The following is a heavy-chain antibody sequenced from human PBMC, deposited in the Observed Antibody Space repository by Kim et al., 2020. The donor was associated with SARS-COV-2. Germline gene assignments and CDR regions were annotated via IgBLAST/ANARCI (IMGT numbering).Heavy chain of an antibody. CDR3: AKDERTYSSSSDDAFDI. J-gene: IGHJ3*02. CDR2: ISGSGGST. D-gene: IGHD6-13*01. Sequence: GGSLRLSCAASGFTFSSYAMSWVRQAPGKGLEWVSAISGSGGSTYYADSVKGRFTISRDNSKNTLYLQMNSLRAEDTAVYYCAKDERTYSSSSDDAFDIWGQGTMVTVSS. CDR1: GFTFSSYA. V-gene: IGHV3-23*01.